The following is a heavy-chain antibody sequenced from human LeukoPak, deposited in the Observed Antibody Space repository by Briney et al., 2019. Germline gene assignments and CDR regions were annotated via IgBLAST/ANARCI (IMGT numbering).Heavy chain of an antibody. V-gene: IGHV3-48*01. CDR2: ISSSSSTI. CDR3: ARAEEDGYNYQYDY. CDR1: GFTFSSYS. Sequence: GGSLRLSCAASGFTFSSYSMNWVRQAPGKGLEWVSYISSSSSTIYYADSVKGRFTISRDNAKNSLYLQMNSLRAEDTAVYYCARAEEDGYNYQYDYWGQGTLVTVSS. J-gene: IGHJ4*02. D-gene: IGHD5-24*01.